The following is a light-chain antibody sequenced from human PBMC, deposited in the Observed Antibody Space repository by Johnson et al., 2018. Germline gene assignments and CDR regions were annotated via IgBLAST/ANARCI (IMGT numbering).Light chain of an antibody. V-gene: IGLV1-51*02. CDR1: SSNIGNNY. Sequence: SVLTQPPSVSAAPGQKVTISCSGSSSNIGNNYVSWYKQLPGTAPKLLIYENNKRPSGIPDRFSGSKSGTSATLGITGLQTGDEADYYCGTWDSSLSAGNVFGTGTKVTVL. J-gene: IGLJ1*01. CDR2: ENN. CDR3: GTWDSSLSAGNV.